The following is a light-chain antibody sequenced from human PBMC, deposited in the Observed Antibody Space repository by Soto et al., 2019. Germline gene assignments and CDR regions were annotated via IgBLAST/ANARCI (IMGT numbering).Light chain of an antibody. CDR1: QGISSY. V-gene: IGKV1-8*01. J-gene: IGKJ3*01. CDR3: QQYYRYPLT. CDR2: AAS. Sequence: AIRMTQSPSSFSASTGDRVTITCRASQGISSYLAWYQQKPGKAPKLLIYAASTLQSGVPSRFSGSGSGTDLTLTISCLKTEDFATYYCQQYYRYPLTFGPGTKVDIK.